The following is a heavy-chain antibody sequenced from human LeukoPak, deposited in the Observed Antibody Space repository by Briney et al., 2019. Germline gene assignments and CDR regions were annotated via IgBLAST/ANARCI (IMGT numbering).Heavy chain of an antibody. Sequence: PSETLSLTCAVSGHPINSAYYWVWIRPPPGKGLEWIGSLYHPDSTYYNPSLESRVTMSVDTSRNQFSLKLSFVTAADTAVYYCARQFDSYFYYYLDVLGTGTTVTVSS. V-gene: IGHV4-38-2*01. D-gene: IGHD3-10*01. CDR2: LYHPDST. J-gene: IGHJ6*03. CDR3: ARQFDSYFYYYLDV. CDR1: GHPINSAYY.